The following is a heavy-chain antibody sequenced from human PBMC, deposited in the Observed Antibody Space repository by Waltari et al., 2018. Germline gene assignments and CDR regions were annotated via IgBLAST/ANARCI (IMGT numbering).Heavy chain of an antibody. CDR3: VRLEDCTGPGGNCYSGDSFAMDV. J-gene: IGHJ6*02. CDR2: INHSGNT. CDR1: GGSFSGYY. D-gene: IGHD2-8*02. Sequence: QVQLQTWGAGLLQPSETRSLTCAVDGGSFSGYYWGWSRPAPGKGLEWIGEINHSGNTKHNPSLRSRVTMLVDTSKSQFSLKLNSVTAADTAVYYCVRLEDCTGPGGNCYSGDSFAMDVWGQGTTVTVSS. V-gene: IGHV4-34*02.